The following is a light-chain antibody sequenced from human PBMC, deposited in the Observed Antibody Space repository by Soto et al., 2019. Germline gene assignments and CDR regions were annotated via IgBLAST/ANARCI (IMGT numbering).Light chain of an antibody. V-gene: IGKV1-5*03. CDR2: KAS. J-gene: IGKJ2*01. CDR3: QQYNSYPYT. Sequence: DIQMTQSPSTLSASVGDRVTITCRASQSIKNWLAWYQQKPGEAPKLLIYKASTLESGVPSRFSGSGSGTEFTLTISCLQPDDVATYHCQQYNSYPYTFGQGTKVDIK. CDR1: QSIKNW.